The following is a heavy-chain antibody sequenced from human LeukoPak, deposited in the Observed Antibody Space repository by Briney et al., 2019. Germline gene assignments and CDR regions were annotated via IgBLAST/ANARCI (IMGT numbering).Heavy chain of an antibody. V-gene: IGHV3-30*03. CDR2: ISYDGSNK. CDR1: GFTFSSYG. D-gene: IGHD3-10*01. J-gene: IGHJ4*02. Sequence: PGRSLRLSCAASGFTFSSYGMHWVRQAPGKGLEWVAVISYDGSNKYYADSVKGRFTISRDNSKNTLYLQMNSLRAEDTAVYYCALPRGVIITSLGTTFDYWGQGTPVTVSS. CDR3: ALPRGVIITSLGTTFDY.